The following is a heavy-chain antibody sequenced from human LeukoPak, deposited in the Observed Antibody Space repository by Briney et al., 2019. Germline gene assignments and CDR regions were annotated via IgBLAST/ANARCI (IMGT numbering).Heavy chain of an antibody. V-gene: IGHV4-61*05. J-gene: IGHJ4*02. Sequence: PSETLSLTCIVSGDSISSNSYYWSWIRQPPGKGLEWIGYIYYSGSTNYNPSLKSRVTISVDTSKNQFSLKLSSVTAADTAVYYCARSTPFLLWSGSHFDYWGQGTLVTVSS. CDR1: GDSISSNSYY. D-gene: IGHD3-3*01. CDR2: IYYSGST. CDR3: ARSTPFLLWSGSHFDY.